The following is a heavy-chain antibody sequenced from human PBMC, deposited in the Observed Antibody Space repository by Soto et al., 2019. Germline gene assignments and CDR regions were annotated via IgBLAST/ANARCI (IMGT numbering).Heavy chain of an antibody. CDR3: ARARGSNWPFDY. V-gene: IGHV4-59*01. D-gene: IGHD6-13*01. CDR1: GGSISSYY. CDR2: IFNGGSS. J-gene: IGHJ4*02. Sequence: SENPSLTCTVSGGSISSYYWSWIRQPPGKGLEWIGYIFNGGSSNYNPSLKSRVTISVDTSNNQFSLRLSSVTAADTAMYFCARARGSNWPFDYWGQGTLVTVSS.